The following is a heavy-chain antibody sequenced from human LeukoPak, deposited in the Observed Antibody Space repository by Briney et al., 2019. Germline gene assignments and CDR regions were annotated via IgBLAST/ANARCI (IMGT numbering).Heavy chain of an antibody. CDR2: IIPIFGTA. D-gene: IGHD3-22*01. Sequence: SVKISCKASGGTFSSYAISWVRQAPGQGLEWMGGIIPIFGTANYAQKFQGRVTITADESTSTAYMELSSLRSEDTAVYYCARDRLGYYDSSGPMNWFDPWGQGTLVTVSS. CDR3: ARDRLGYYDSSGPMNWFDP. CDR1: GGTFSSYA. J-gene: IGHJ5*02. V-gene: IGHV1-69*13.